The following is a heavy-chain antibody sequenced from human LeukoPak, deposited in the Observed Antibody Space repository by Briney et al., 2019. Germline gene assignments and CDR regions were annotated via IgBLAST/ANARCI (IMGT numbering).Heavy chain of an antibody. J-gene: IGHJ4*02. CDR2: ISSSSTYT. CDR3: ARKASGIGY. Sequence: GRSLRLSCAASGFTFSDYYMSWIRQAPGKGLEWVSYISSSSTYTNYADSVKGRFTIFRDNAKNSLYLQMNSLRAEDTAVYYCARKASGIGYWGQGTLVTVSS. CDR1: GFTFSDYY. D-gene: IGHD1-26*01. V-gene: IGHV3-11*03.